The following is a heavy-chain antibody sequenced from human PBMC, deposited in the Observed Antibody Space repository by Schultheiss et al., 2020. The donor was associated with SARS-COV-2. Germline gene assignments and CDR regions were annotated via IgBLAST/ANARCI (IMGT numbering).Heavy chain of an antibody. J-gene: IGHJ6*02. Sequence: GESLKISCAASGFTFSDYYMSWIRQAPGKGLEWVSYISSSSSYTNYADSVKGRFTISRDNSKNTLYLQMNSLRAEDTAVYYCARDWYYYDSSGYHMGGYYYYGMDVWGQGTTVTVSS. CDR3: ARDWYYYDSSGYHMGGYYYYGMDV. CDR1: GFTFSDYY. D-gene: IGHD3-22*01. CDR2: ISSSSSYT. V-gene: IGHV3-11*06.